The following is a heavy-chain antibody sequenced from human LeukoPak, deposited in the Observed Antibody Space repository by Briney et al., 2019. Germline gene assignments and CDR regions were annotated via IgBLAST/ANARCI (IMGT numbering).Heavy chain of an antibody. CDR3: ARESLGYCSGSTCYYFFMDF. D-gene: IGHD2-15*01. Sequence: PGGSLRLSCAASGFTFSSYAMSWVRQAPGKGLEWVSATSGSGGSTYYADSVKGRFTISRDNSKNTLYLQMNSLRAEDTAVYFCARESLGYCSGSTCYYFFMDFWGKGTTVTVSS. V-gene: IGHV3-23*01. J-gene: IGHJ6*03. CDR1: GFTFSSYA. CDR2: TSGSGGST.